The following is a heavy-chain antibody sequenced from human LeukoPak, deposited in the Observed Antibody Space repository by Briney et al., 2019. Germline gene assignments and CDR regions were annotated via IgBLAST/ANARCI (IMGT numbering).Heavy chain of an antibody. CDR3: ARGSNYDSSGPNWFDP. Sequence: SETLSLTCAVYGGSFSGYYWSWIRQPPGKGLEWIGEISHSGSTNYNPSLKSRVTISVDTSKNQFSLKLSSVTAADTAVYYCARGSNYDSSGPNWFDPWGQGTLVTVSS. J-gene: IGHJ5*02. CDR1: GGSFSGYY. CDR2: ISHSGST. V-gene: IGHV4-34*01. D-gene: IGHD3-22*01.